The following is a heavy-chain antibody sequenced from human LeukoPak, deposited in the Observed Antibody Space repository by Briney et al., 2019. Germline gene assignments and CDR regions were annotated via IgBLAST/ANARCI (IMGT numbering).Heavy chain of an antibody. J-gene: IGHJ6*03. CDR1: GGSISSYY. D-gene: IGHD6-6*01. CDR3: ARDWGVSARPGYMDV. Sequence: SETLSLTCTVSGGSISSYYWSWIRQPPGKGLEWIGYIYYSGSTKYNPSLKSRVTISVDTSKNQFSLRLSSVTAADTAVYYCARDWGVSARPGYMDVWGKGTTVTVSS. CDR2: IYYSGST. V-gene: IGHV4-59*01.